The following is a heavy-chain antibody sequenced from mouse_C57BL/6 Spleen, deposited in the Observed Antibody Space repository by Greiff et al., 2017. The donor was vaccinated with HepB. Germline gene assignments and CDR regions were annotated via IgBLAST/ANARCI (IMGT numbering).Heavy chain of an antibody. CDR1: GYTFTSYW. Sequence: QVQLQQPGAELVMPGASVKLSCKASGYTFTSYWMHWVTQRPGPGLEWIGEIDPSDSYTNYNQKFKGKSTLTVDKSSSTAYMQRSSLTSEDSAVYYCARSVITTVVATRYFDVWGTGTTVTVAS. D-gene: IGHD1-1*01. CDR2: IDPSDSYT. V-gene: IGHV1-69*01. J-gene: IGHJ1*03. CDR3: ARSVITTVVATRYFDV.